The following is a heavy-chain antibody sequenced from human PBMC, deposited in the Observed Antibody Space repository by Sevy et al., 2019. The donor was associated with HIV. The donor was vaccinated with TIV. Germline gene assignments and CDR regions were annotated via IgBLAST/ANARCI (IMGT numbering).Heavy chain of an antibody. Sequence: SETLSLTCTVSGGSIRTFYWSWIRQPPGKGPEWIGYIYYSGSTNYNPSLKSRVTISVDTSKNQFSLKLSSVTAADTAVYYCARVPRTRSIAAAALYYFDYWGQGTLVTVSS. CDR3: ARVPRTRSIAAAALYYFDY. CDR1: GGSIRTFY. CDR2: IYYSGST. D-gene: IGHD6-13*01. J-gene: IGHJ4*02. V-gene: IGHV4-59*01.